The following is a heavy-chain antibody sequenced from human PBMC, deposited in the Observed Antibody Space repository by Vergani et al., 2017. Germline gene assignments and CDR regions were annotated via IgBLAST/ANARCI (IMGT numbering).Heavy chain of an antibody. Sequence: EVQLVESGGGLIQPGGSLRLSCAASGFTVSSNYMSWVRQAPGKGLEWVSVIYSGGRTDYADSVKGRFTISRDNSNNTLYLQMNSLRAEYTAVYYCARAGGSYYADFYFDYWGQGTLVTVSS. CDR1: GFTVSSNY. CDR3: ARAGGSYYADFYFDY. D-gene: IGHD1-26*01. CDR2: IYSGGRT. V-gene: IGHV3-53*01. J-gene: IGHJ4*02.